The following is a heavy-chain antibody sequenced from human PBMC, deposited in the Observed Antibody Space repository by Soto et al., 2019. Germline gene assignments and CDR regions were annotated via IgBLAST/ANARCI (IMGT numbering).Heavy chain of an antibody. CDR2: VSYSGGST. Sequence: GGSLRLSCAASGFIFSSCAMSWVRLAPGQGLGWVSVVSYSGGSTYYADSVKGRFTISRDNSKNTLYLQMNSLRDEDTDVYYCAKDLNSSGSYYHGMDVWGQGTTVTVSS. D-gene: IGHD3-10*01. CDR1: GFIFSSCA. CDR3: AKDLNSSGSYYHGMDV. J-gene: IGHJ6*02. V-gene: IGHV3-23*01.